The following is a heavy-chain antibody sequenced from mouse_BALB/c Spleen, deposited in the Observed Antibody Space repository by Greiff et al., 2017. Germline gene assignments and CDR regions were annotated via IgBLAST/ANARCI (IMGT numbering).Heavy chain of an antibody. CDR1: GYTFTSYW. V-gene: IGHV1-7*01. Sequence: QVHVKQSGAELAKPGASVKMSCKASGYTFTSYWMHWAKQRPGQGLEWIGYINPSTGYTEYNQKFKDKATLTADKSSSTAYMQLSSLTSEDSAVYYCARGRSYAMDYWGQGTSVTVSS. CDR2: INPSTGYT. CDR3: ARGRSYAMDY. J-gene: IGHJ4*01.